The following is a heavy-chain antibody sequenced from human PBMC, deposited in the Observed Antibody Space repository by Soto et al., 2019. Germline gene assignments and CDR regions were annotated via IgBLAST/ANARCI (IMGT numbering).Heavy chain of an antibody. CDR2: IYWDDSK. D-gene: IGHD1-26*01. V-gene: IGHV2-5*02. CDR1: GFSLPTDRVG. Sequence: QITLKESGPTLVKPTQTLTLTCTFSGFSLPTDRVGVGWIRQPPGKALEWLAVIYWDDSKTYRPSLKSRLTITKDTAKNQVALTMTDMAPVDTATYYCARAYGGRSLYRVQGTLVTVSS. J-gene: IGHJ4*02. CDR3: ARAYGGRSLY.